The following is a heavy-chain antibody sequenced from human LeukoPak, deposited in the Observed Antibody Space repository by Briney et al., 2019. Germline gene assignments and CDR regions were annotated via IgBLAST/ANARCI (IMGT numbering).Heavy chain of an antibody. Sequence: GGYLRLSCAASGFTFSTYAMGWVRQAPGKGLEWVSSIIISGGGTYYADSVKGRFTISRDNSKNTLYLQMNSLRAEDTAVYYCAKGLNYGFGYYFDYWGQGTLVTVSS. J-gene: IGHJ4*02. CDR3: AKGLNYGFGYYFDY. CDR1: GFTFSTYA. D-gene: IGHD3-10*01. CDR2: IIISGGGT. V-gene: IGHV3-23*01.